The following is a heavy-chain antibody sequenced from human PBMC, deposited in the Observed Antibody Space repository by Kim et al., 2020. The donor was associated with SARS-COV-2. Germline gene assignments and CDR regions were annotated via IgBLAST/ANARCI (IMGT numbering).Heavy chain of an antibody. CDR1: GFTFSNDG. CDR3: TRFVRSSCGLDV. Sequence: GGSLRLSCAASGFTFSNDGMSWVRQAPGKGLEWVGGIKCDTDSGTTEYAVKVRCRFSISSDDYKNTLYMQMLSVNTEDTDVCYSTRFVRSSCGLDVWGQG. J-gene: IGHJ6*02. D-gene: IGHD3-10*01. CDR2: IKCDTDSGTT. V-gene: IGHV3-15*01.